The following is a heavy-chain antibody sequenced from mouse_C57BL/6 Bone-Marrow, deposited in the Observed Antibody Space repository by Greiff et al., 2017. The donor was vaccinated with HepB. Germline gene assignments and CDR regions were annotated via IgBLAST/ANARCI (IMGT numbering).Heavy chain of an antibody. CDR2: INPGSGGT. V-gene: IGHV1-54*01. J-gene: IGHJ4*01. CDR1: GYAFTNYL. Sequence: QVQLQQSGAELARPGTSVKVSCKASGYAFTNYLIEWVKQRPGQGLEWIGVINPGSGGTNYNEKFKGKATLTADKSSSTAYMQLSSLTSEDSAVYFCATVEDAMDYWGQGTSVTVSS. CDR3: ATVEDAMDY. D-gene: IGHD1-1*01.